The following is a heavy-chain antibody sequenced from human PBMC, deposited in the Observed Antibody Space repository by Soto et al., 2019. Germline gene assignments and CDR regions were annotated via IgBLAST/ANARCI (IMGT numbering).Heavy chain of an antibody. CDR2: IYYSGST. CDR1: GGSISSYY. V-gene: IGHV4-59*01. Sequence: QVQLQESGPGLVKPSETLSLTCTVSGGSISSYYWSWIRQPPGKGLEWIGYIYYSGSTNYNPSLKSRVTISVDTSKNQFSLKLSSVTAADTAVYYCARHSFGYSIRGPDYWGQGTLVTVSS. J-gene: IGHJ4*02. D-gene: IGHD2-15*01. CDR3: ARHSFGYSIRGPDY.